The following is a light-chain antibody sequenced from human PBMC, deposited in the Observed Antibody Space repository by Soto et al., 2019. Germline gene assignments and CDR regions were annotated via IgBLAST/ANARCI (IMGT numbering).Light chain of an antibody. CDR2: RTS. V-gene: IGKV1-5*03. J-gene: IGKJ4*01. CDR1: QSFSTW. Sequence: DIQMTQSPSTLSVSVGDRVTITCRASQSFSTWLAWYQQKPGKAPKLLIYRTSSLKNGVPSRFSGSGSGTEFTLTISSLQPEDVATYYCQKYRSAPSLTFGGGTKVEIK. CDR3: QKYRSAPSLT.